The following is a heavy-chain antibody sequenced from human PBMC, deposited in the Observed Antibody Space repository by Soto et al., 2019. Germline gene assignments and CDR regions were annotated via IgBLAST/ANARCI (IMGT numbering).Heavy chain of an antibody. CDR2: IYYGGST. CDR3: ARGHIVVVPAAIGEYNWVDP. Sequence: PSETLSLTCTVSGGSISSGDYYWSWIRQPPGKGLEWIGYIYYGGSTYYTPSLKSRVTISVDTSKNQFSLKLSSVTAADTAVYYCARGHIVVVPAAIGEYNWVDPWGQGTQVTV. D-gene: IGHD2-2*02. CDR1: GGSISSGDYY. V-gene: IGHV4-30-4*01. J-gene: IGHJ5*02.